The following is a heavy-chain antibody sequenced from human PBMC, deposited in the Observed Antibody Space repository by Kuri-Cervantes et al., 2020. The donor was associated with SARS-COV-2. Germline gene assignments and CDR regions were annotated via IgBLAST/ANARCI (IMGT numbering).Heavy chain of an antibody. CDR2: INWNGGST. CDR3: ATSPPYYYYYMDV. CDR1: GFTFDDYG. V-gene: IGHV3-20*04. Sequence: GESLKISCAGSGFTFDDYGMSWVRQAPGKGLEWVSGINWNGGSTGYADSVKGRFTISRDNSKNTLYLQMNSLRAEDTAVYYCATSPPYYYYYMDVWGKGTTVTVSS. J-gene: IGHJ6*03.